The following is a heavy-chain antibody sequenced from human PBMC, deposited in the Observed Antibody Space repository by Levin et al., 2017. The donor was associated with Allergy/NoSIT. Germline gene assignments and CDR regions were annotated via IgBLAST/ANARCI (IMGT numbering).Heavy chain of an antibody. D-gene: IGHD6-6*01. CDR1: SGSFSGFY. CDR2: INHGGST. V-gene: IGHV4-34*01. CDR3: ARGGIAARLQA. Sequence: GSLRLSCAVFSGSFSGFYWSWIRQPPGKGLEWIGEINHGGSTTYNPSLKSRVTISVDTSKNQFSLKLTSVTAADSAVYYCARGGIAARLQAWGQGTLVTVSS. J-gene: IGHJ5*02.